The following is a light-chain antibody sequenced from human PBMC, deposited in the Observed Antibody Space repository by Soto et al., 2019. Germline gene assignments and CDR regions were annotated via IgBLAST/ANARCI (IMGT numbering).Light chain of an antibody. J-gene: IGLJ2*01. CDR2: DVS. V-gene: IGLV2-11*01. CDR3: CSYAGSYTVV. CDR1: SSDVGGYNY. Sequence: QSALTQPRSVYGSPGQSVTISCTGTSSDVGGYNYVSWYQQHPGKAPKLMIYDVSKRPSGVPDRVSGSKSGNTASLTISGLPAEDEDDYYCCSYAGSYTVVFGGGTKVTVL.